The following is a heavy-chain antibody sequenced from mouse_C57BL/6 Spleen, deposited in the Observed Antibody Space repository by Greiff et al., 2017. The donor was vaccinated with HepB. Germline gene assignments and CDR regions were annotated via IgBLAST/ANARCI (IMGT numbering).Heavy chain of an antibody. CDR3: TRGPQTAQATAWFAY. CDR2: ISSGGDYI. Sequence: VQLVESGAGLVKPGGFLKLFCAASGFPFSSYAMSWVRQTPEKRLEWVAYISSGGDYIYYAYTVKGRFTISRDNARNTLYLQMSSLKSEDTAMYYCTRGPQTAQATAWFAYWGQGTLVTVSA. CDR1: GFPFSSYA. J-gene: IGHJ3*01. V-gene: IGHV5-9-1*02. D-gene: IGHD3-2*02.